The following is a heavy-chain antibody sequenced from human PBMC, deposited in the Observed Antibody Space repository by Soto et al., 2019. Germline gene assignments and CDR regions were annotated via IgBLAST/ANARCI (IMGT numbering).Heavy chain of an antibody. CDR3: ASQAEGGYNYVY. CDR2: INADNGNT. Sequence: QVQLVQYGAEVKKPGASVKVSCKASGYTFTSYTMHWVRQAPGQRLEGMGWINADNGNTKYSQKFQCRVTVTRAASASTAYMERNSLRSEATDVDYCASQAEGGYNYVYWCQGTLVNVSS. D-gene: IGHD5-12*01. CDR1: GYTFTSYT. V-gene: IGHV1-3*01. J-gene: IGHJ4*02.